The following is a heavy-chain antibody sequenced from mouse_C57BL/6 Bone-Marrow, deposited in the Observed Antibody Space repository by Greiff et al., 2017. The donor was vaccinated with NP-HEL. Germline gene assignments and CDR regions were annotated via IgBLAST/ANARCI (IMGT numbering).Heavy chain of an antibody. V-gene: IGHV14-3*01. J-gene: IGHJ3*01. D-gene: IGHD2-2*01. CDR2: IDPANGNT. CDR1: GFNIKNTY. Sequence: VQLQQSVAELVRPGASVKLSCTASGFNIKNTYMHWVKQRPEQGLEWIGRIDPANGNTKYAPKFQGKATITADTSSNTAYLQLSSLTAEDTAIYYSAPSTMVTTGWFAYWGQGTLVTVSA. CDR3: APSTMVTTGWFAY.